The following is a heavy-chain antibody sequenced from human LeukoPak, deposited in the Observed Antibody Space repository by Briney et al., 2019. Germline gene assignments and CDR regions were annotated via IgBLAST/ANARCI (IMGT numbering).Heavy chain of an antibody. CDR3: ARDMGPPSPANYYYYYGMDV. J-gene: IGHJ6*02. CDR1: GYTFTSYG. Sequence: ASVTVSCTASGYTFTSYGISWVRQAPGQGLEWMGWISAYNGNTNYAQKLQGRVTMTTDTSTSTAYMELRSLRSDDTAVYYCARDMGPPSPANYYYYYGMDVWGQGTTVTVSS. CDR2: ISAYNGNT. D-gene: IGHD2-2*01. V-gene: IGHV1-18*01.